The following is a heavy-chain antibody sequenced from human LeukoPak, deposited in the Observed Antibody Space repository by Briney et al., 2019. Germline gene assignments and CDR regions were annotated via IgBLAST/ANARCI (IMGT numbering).Heavy chain of an antibody. CDR2: IIHSGST. CDR1: GGSFSGYY. Sequence: SETLSLTCAVYGGSFSGYYWSWIRQPPGKGLEWVGEIIHSGSTNYDPSLKRRVTISVDTSKNQFSLKLSSVTAADTAVYYCARGHRGGYNLYAVDYWGQGTLVTVSS. V-gene: IGHV4-34*01. D-gene: IGHD5-24*01. CDR3: ARGHRGGYNLYAVDY. J-gene: IGHJ4*02.